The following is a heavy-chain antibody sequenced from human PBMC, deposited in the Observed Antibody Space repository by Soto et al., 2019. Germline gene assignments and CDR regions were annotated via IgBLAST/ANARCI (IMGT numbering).Heavy chain of an antibody. D-gene: IGHD2-15*01. Sequence: PSETLSLTCAVSGGSISSSSYYWGWILQPSGKGLEWIGTIYYSGSTYYNPSLKSRVSISVDTSKNQFSLNLSSVTAADTAIYYCAKSFGRIYHFDYWGQGTPVTVSS. CDR2: IYYSGST. CDR1: GGSISSSSYY. CDR3: AKSFGRIYHFDY. J-gene: IGHJ4*02. V-gene: IGHV4-39*01.